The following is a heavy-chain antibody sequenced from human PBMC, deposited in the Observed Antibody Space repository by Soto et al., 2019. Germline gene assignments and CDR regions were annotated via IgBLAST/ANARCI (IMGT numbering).Heavy chain of an antibody. Sequence: QVQVAQSGAEVKPGSSVKVSCKVSGGIFTNNAISWVRQAPGQGLEWLGGVIPLFDTAYYAQIFRGRLRISADGATTTAYMELSGLTSADTAVYFCATGGHNDGYNFYHGMDVWGQVTTVTVS. V-gene: IGHV1-69*01. D-gene: IGHD5-18*01. J-gene: IGHJ6*02. CDR2: VIPLFDTA. CDR3: ATGGHNDGYNFYHGMDV. CDR1: GGIFTNNA.